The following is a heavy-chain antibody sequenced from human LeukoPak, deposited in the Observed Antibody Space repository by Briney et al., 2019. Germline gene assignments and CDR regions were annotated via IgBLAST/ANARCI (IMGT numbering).Heavy chain of an antibody. V-gene: IGHV4-4*07. J-gene: IGHJ4*02. CDR2: ISTSGNT. D-gene: IGHD3-3*01. CDR3: ARDSRYYDFWSGYLDY. Sequence: SETLSLTCSVSSGFISNYYWSWIRQPAGKGLEWIGRISTSGNTNYSPSLKSRVTMSVDTSKNQLFLNLRSVTAADTAVYYCARDSRYYDFWSGYLDYWGQGALVTVSS. CDR1: SGFISNYY.